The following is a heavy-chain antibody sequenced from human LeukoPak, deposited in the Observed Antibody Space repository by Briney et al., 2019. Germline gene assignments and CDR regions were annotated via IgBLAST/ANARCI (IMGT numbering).Heavy chain of an antibody. CDR2: IYYSGST. D-gene: IGHD3-10*01. Sequence: SETLSLTCTVSGGSISSYYWSWIRQPPGKGLEWIGYIYYSGSTNYNPSLKSRVTISVDTSKNQFSLKLSSVTAADTAVYYCARRRMVRGVIGLNWFDPWGQGTLVTDSS. CDR3: ARRRMVRGVIGLNWFDP. CDR1: GGSISSYY. J-gene: IGHJ5*02. V-gene: IGHV4-59*01.